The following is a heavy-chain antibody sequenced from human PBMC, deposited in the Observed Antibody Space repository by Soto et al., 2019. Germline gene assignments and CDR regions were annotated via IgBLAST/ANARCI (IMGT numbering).Heavy chain of an antibody. CDR2: ISAYNGNT. CDR3: ARDLEYCSGGSCYHVSMATVSYGMDV. J-gene: IGHJ6*02. D-gene: IGHD2-15*01. Sequence: ASVKVSCKASGYRFTNHGISWVRQAPGQGLEWMGWISAYNGNTNYAQKLQGRVTMTTDTSTSTAYMELRSLRSDDTAVYYCARDLEYCSGGSCYHVSMATVSYGMDVWGQGTTVTVSS. V-gene: IGHV1-18*01. CDR1: GYRFTNHG.